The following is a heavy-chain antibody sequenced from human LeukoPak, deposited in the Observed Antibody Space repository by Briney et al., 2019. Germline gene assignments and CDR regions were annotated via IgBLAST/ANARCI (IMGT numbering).Heavy chain of an antibody. V-gene: IGHV3-48*02. J-gene: IGHJ3*02. D-gene: IGHD6-19*01. CDR2: ISSSSSTI. Sequence: GGSLRLSCAASGFTFSSYAMAWVRQAPGKGLEWVSYISSSSSTIYYADSVKGRFTISRDNAKNSLYLQMNSLRDEDTAVYYCARDGLVAGTFLSTDAFDIWGQGTMVTVSS. CDR1: GFTFSSYA. CDR3: ARDGLVAGTFLSTDAFDI.